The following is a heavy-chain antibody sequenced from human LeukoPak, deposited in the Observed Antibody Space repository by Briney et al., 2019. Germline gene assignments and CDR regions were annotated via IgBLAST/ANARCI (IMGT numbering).Heavy chain of an antibody. Sequence: GGSLRLSCAASGFTVSTYYMTWVRQAPGKGLECVSVVYSGGSTYYADSVKGRFTVSRDNSKNTLYLQIISLRAEDTAMYYCARGLGYCTSTTCLLPFDYWGQGTLVTVSS. CDR1: GFTVSTYY. D-gene: IGHD2-2*01. CDR2: VYSGGST. V-gene: IGHV3-53*01. J-gene: IGHJ4*02. CDR3: ARGLGYCTSTTCLLPFDY.